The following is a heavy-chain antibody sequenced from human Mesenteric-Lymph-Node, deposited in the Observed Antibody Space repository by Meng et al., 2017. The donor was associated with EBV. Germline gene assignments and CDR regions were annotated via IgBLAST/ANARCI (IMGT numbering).Heavy chain of an antibody. V-gene: IGHV2-5*02. Sequence: QITLKESGPTLMRPTQTLTLTCTFSGFSLSTSGVGVGWIRQPPGKALEWLALIYWDDDRRYNPSLRSRLAIRKDTSRNRVVLTMTNMDPVDTATYYCAHRPNIVATNYYFDYWGQGTLGTVPS. CDR3: AHRPNIVATNYYFDY. D-gene: IGHD5-12*01. J-gene: IGHJ4*02. CDR1: GFSLSTSGVG. CDR2: IYWDDDR.